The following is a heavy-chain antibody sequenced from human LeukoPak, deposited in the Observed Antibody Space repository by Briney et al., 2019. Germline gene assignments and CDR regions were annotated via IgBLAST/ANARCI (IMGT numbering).Heavy chain of an antibody. J-gene: IGHJ5*02. CDR2: ISGSGGST. V-gene: IGHV3-23*01. CDR1: GFTFSSYA. CDR3: ARVKGIAAAAATRFDP. D-gene: IGHD6-13*01. Sequence: QAGGSLRLSCAASGFTFSSYAMSWVRQAPGKGLEWVSAISGSGGSTYYADSVKGRFTISRDNAKNSLYLQMNSLRAEDTAVYYCARVKGIAAAAATRFDPWGQGTLVTVSS.